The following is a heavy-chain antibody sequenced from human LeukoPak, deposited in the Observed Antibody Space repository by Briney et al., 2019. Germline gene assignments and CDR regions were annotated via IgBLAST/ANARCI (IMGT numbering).Heavy chain of an antibody. CDR3: ARVGATTLDWYFDL. J-gene: IGHJ2*01. D-gene: IGHD1-26*01. CDR2: IYTSGNT. V-gene: IGHV4-61*02. CDR1: GGSISSGSYY. Sequence: PSETLSLTCTVSGGSISSGSYYWSWIRQPAGKGLEWIGRIYTSGNTYYNPSLKSRVTISVDTSKNQFSLKLSSVTAADTAVYYCARVGATTLDWYFDLWGRGTLVTVSS.